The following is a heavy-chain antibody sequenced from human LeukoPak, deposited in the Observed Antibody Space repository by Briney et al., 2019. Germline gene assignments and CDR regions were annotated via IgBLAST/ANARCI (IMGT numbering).Heavy chain of an antibody. Sequence: GGSLRLSCAASGFTFSSYAMSWVRQAPGKGLEWVSAISGSGGSTYYADSVKGRFTISRDNSKNTLYLQMNSLRAEDTAVYYCAKDHPERQPPIAAAGPFDYWGQGTLVTVSS. D-gene: IGHD6-13*01. J-gene: IGHJ4*02. CDR3: AKDHPERQPPIAAAGPFDY. V-gene: IGHV3-23*01. CDR1: GFTFSSYA. CDR2: ISGSGGST.